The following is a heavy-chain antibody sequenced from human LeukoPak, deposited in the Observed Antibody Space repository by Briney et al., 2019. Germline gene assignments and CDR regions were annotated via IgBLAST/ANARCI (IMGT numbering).Heavy chain of an antibody. CDR3: AREIEAQTTYCAFDI. CDR2: TYYRSKWFF. D-gene: IGHD2-21*01. V-gene: IGHV6-1*01. CDR1: GDSVSNNNAA. J-gene: IGHJ3*02. Sequence: SQTLSLTCAISGDSVSNNNAAWNWIRQSPSRGLEWLGRTYYRSKWFFNYEVSVRSRITINPDTSKNQFSLQLNSVTPEDTAVYFCAREIEAQTTYCAFDIWGQGTMVTVSS.